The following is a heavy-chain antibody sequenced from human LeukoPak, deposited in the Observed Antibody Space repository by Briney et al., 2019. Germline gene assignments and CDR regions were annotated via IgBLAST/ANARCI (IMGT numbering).Heavy chain of an antibody. CDR2: MNPNSGNT. D-gene: IGHD3-22*01. V-gene: IGHV1-8*03. CDR1: GYTFTSYD. CDR3: ARGPHDSSGHRFDY. Sequence: ASVKVSCKASGYTFTSYDINWVRQATGQGLEWMGWMNPNSGNTGYAQKFQDRVSITRNNSISTAYMELSSLRSEDTAVYYCARGPHDSSGHRFDYWGQGTLVTVSS. J-gene: IGHJ4*02.